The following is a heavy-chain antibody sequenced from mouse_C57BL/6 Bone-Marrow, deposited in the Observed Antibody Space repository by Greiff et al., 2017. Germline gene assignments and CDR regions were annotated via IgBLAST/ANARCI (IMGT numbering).Heavy chain of an antibody. V-gene: IGHV5-6*01. CDR2: DSSGGSYT. D-gene: IGHD1-1*01. CDR3: SRHGITTVVAPAWFAY. J-gene: IGHJ3*01. Sequence: EVHLVESGGDLVQPGGFLKLSCAASGFTFSSYGMSLVRQTPDKRLEWVATDSSGGSYTYYPDSVKGRFTISRDNAKNTRYLQMSRLKSEDTAMYYCSRHGITTVVAPAWFAYWGQGTLVTVSA. CDR1: GFTFSSYG.